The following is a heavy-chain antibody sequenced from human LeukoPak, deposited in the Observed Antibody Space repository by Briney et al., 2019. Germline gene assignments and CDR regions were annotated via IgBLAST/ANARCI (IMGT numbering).Heavy chain of an antibody. CDR3: ARVEGGRWYGY. CDR2: ISSSGSYI. CDR1: GFTFSSYS. Sequence: GGSLRLSCAASGFTFSSYSMNWVRQAPGKGLEWVSSISSSGSYIYHADSVKGRFTISRDNAKNSLYLQMNSLRAEDTAVYYCARVEGGRWYGYWGQGTLVTVSS. V-gene: IGHV3-21*01. J-gene: IGHJ4*02. D-gene: IGHD4-23*01.